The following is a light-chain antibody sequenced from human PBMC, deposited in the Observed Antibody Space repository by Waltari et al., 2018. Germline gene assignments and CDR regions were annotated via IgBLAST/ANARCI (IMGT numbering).Light chain of an antibody. V-gene: IGKV3-15*01. CDR3: QHYINWPHT. CDR2: DAF. CDR1: RSIRSY. Sequence: EIVMTQSPATLSVSPGERVTLSCRASRSIRSYLVWYQQIPGQAPRLLIYDAFTRATGIPARFSGSGSGTEFTITISSLQSEDFAVYYCQHYINWPHTFGQGTKLEIK. J-gene: IGKJ2*01.